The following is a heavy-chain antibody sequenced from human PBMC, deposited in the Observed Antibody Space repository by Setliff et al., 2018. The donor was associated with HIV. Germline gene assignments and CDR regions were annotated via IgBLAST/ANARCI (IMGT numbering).Heavy chain of an antibody. CDR3: ARKSTLKYYYGSGSLDAFDI. J-gene: IGHJ3*02. Sequence: SETLSLTCEVSGGSISSTKWWNWVRQPPGKGLEWIGEIYQSGTTNYNPSLKSRVTMSVDTSNNQFSLELSSVTAADTAVYYCARKSTLKYYYGSGSLDAFDIWGQGTKVTVSS. CDR2: IYQSGTT. V-gene: IGHV4-4*02. CDR1: GGSISSTKW. D-gene: IGHD3-10*01.